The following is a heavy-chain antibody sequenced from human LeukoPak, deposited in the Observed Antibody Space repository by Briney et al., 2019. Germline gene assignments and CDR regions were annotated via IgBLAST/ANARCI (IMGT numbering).Heavy chain of an antibody. CDR2: INHSGST. V-gene: IGHV4-34*01. D-gene: IGHD6-19*01. J-gene: IGHJ4*02. CDR1: GGSFSGYY. Sequence: PSETLSLTCAVYGGSFSGYYWSWIRQPPGRGLEWIGEINHSGSTNYNPSLKSRVTISVDTSKNQFSLKLSSVTAADTAVYCCARGGEWLGKIFDYWGQGTLVTVSS. CDR3: ARGGEWLGKIFDY.